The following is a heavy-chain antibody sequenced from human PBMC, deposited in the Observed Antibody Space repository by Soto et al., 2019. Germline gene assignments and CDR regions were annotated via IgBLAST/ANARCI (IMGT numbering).Heavy chain of an antibody. CDR1: GFTFSSYS. Sequence: GGSLRLSCAASGFTFSSYSMNWVRQAPGKGLEWVSSISSSSSYIYYAGSVKGRFTISRDNAKNSLHLQMNSLRAEDTAVYYCARDGVVVVPADNWFDPWGQGTLVTVSS. J-gene: IGHJ5*02. CDR3: ARDGVVVVPADNWFDP. V-gene: IGHV3-21*01. D-gene: IGHD2-2*01. CDR2: ISSSSSYI.